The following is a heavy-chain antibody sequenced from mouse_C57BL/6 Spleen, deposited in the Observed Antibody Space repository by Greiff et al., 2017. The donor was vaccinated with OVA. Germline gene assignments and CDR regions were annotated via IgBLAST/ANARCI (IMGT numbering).Heavy chain of an antibody. D-gene: IGHD1-1*01. Sequence: QVQLKESGAELVRPGTSVKMSCKASGYTFTNYWIGWAKQRPGHGLEWIGDIYPGGGYTNYNEKFKGKATLTADKSSSTAYMQFSSLTSEDSAIYYCARYLSTYWYFDVWGTGTTVTVSS. CDR3: ARYLSTYWYFDV. CDR2: IYPGGGYT. V-gene: IGHV1-63*01. CDR1: GYTFTNYW. J-gene: IGHJ1*03.